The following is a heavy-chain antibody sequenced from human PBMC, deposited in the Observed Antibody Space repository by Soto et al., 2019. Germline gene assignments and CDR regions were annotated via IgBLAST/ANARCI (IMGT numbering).Heavy chain of an antibody. CDR2: IFSNGEN. Sequence: QVTLKESGPVLVRPTETLTLTCTVSGFSLSNGVMGVTWIRQAPGKALEWLALIFSNGENFYSTSLQSRLSISKDTSRSQVVLTMTDMDPVDTATYFCARDCGDGNDFWGQGIPVTVSS. CDR3: ARDCGDGNDF. CDR1: GFSLSNGVMG. J-gene: IGHJ4*02. D-gene: IGHD2-21*01. V-gene: IGHV2-26*01.